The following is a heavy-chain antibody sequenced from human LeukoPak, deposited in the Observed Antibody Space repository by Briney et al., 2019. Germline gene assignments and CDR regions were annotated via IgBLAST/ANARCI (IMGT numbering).Heavy chain of an antibody. CDR3: ARPNWNYWHFDL. D-gene: IGHD1-20*01. Sequence: PSETLSLTCTVSGGSISSYYWSWIRQPAGKGLEWIGYIYYTGRTSYNPSLESRVSISVDMSKNQFSLKVSSVTAADTAVYYCARPNWNYWHFDLWGRGTLVTVSS. V-gene: IGHV4-59*01. J-gene: IGHJ2*01. CDR2: IYYTGRT. CDR1: GGSISSYY.